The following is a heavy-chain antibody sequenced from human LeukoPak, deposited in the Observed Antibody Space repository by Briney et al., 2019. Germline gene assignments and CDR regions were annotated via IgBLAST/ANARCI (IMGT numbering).Heavy chain of an antibody. D-gene: IGHD2-15*01. CDR2: ISGNSGSK. CDR1: GFTFDDHA. CDR3: TKGSGSWVDY. V-gene: IGHV3-9*01. Sequence: LAGRSLRLSCAASGFTFDDHAMHWVRHVPGKGLEWVSGISGNSGSKGYADSVKGRFTISRDNAKNSLYLQMNSLRPEDTALYYCTKGSGSWVDYWGQGTLVTVSS. J-gene: IGHJ4*02.